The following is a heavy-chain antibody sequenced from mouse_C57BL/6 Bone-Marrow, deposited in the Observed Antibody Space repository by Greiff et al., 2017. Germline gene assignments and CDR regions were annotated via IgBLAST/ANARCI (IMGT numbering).Heavy chain of an antibody. D-gene: IGHD2-2*01. J-gene: IGHJ3*01. Sequence: EVQLQQSGPVLVKPGASVKMSCKASGYTFTDYYMNWVKQSHGKSLEWIGVINPYNGGTSYNQKFKGKATLTVDKSSSTAYMELNSLTSEDSAVYYCARKLLWLRRAWFAYWGQGTLVTVSA. V-gene: IGHV1-19*01. CDR1: GYTFTDYY. CDR2: INPYNGGT. CDR3: ARKLLWLRRAWFAY.